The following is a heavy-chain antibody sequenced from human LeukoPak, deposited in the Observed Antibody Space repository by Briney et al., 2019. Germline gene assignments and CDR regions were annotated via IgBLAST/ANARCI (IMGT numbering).Heavy chain of an antibody. D-gene: IGHD4-17*01. CDR3: TRTNYGDYNWFDP. Sequence: SETLSLTCTVSGGAVSSGSYYWSWIRQPPGQGLEWIGYIHYSGSTKYNPSLKSRVTMSVDTSKSQFSLKVTSVTAADTAIYYCTRTNYGDYNWFDPWGQGTLVTVSS. CDR2: IHYSGST. J-gene: IGHJ5*02. CDR1: GGAVSSGSYY. V-gene: IGHV4-61*01.